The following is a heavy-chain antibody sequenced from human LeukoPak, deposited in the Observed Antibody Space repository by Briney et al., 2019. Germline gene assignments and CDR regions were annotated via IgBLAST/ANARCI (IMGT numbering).Heavy chain of an antibody. J-gene: IGHJ4*02. CDR2: ISSSGNTI. V-gene: IGHV3-48*04. Sequence: GGSLRLSCAASGFTFSSYSMNWVRQAPGKGLEWVSYISSSGNTIDYADSVKGRFTIPRDNAKNSLYLQMVSLRAEDTAVYYCARLRGYSYGYGDYWGQGTLVTVSS. CDR1: GFTFSSYS. D-gene: IGHD5-18*01. CDR3: ARLRGYSYGYGDY.